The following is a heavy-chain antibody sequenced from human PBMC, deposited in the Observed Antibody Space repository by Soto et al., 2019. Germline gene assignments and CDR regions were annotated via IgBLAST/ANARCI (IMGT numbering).Heavy chain of an antibody. J-gene: IGHJ5*02. D-gene: IGHD3-3*01. Sequence: GSLRLSCAASVFTVSSYWMSWVRQAPGKGLEWVDNIKQDGSEKYYVDSVKGRFTISRDNAKNSLYLQMNSLRAEDTAVYYCARDHLITIFGVVIAQGFDPWGQGTLVTVSS. CDR3: ARDHLITIFGVVIAQGFDP. V-gene: IGHV3-7*03. CDR1: VFTVSSYW. CDR2: IKQDGSEK.